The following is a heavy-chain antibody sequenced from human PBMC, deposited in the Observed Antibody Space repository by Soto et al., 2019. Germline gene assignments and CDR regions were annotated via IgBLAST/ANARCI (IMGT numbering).Heavy chain of an antibody. CDR1: GGSVSSGSYY. CDR3: AREAATRVFDY. D-gene: IGHD6-13*01. J-gene: IGHJ4*02. CDR2: IYYSGST. V-gene: IGHV4-61*01. Sequence: SETLSLTCTVSGGSVSSGSYYWSWIRQPPGKGLEWIGYIYYSGSTNYNPSLKSRVTISVDTSKNQFSLKLSSVTAADTAVYYCAREAATRVFDYWGQGTLVTVSS.